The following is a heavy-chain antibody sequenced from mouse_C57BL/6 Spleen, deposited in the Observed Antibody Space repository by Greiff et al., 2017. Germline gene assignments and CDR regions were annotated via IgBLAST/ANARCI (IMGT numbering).Heavy chain of an antibody. D-gene: IGHD1-1*01. CDR2: ISYDGSN. V-gene: IGHV3-6*01. Sequence: EVKLVESGPGLVKPSQSLSLTCSVTGYSITSGYYWNWIRQFPGNKLEWMGYISYDGSNNYNPSLKNRISITRDTSKNQFFLKLNSVTTEDTATYYCARGPYYYGSSPRFAYWGQGTLVTVSA. J-gene: IGHJ3*01. CDR3: ARGPYYYGSSPRFAY. CDR1: GYSITSGYY.